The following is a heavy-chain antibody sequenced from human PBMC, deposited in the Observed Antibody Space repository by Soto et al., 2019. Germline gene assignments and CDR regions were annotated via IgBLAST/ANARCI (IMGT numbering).Heavy chain of an antibody. CDR2: IYYSGST. D-gene: IGHD3-22*01. V-gene: IGHV4-39*01. CDR3: ARHFSYGTYYYDSSGYWSHDLGAFDI. J-gene: IGHJ3*02. CDR1: GGSISSSSYY. Sequence: PSETLSLTCTVSGGSISSSSYYWGRIRQPPGKGLEWIGSIYYSGSTYYNPSLKSRVTISVDTSKNQFSLKLSSVTAADTAVYYCARHFSYGTYYYDSSGYWSHDLGAFDIRGQGTMVTVS.